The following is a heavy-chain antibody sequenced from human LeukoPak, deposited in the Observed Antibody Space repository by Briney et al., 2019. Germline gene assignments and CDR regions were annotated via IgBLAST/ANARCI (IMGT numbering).Heavy chain of an antibody. J-gene: IGHJ6*03. CDR1: GASISSYY. CDR2: IYYSRST. V-gene: IGHV4-59*12. D-gene: IGHD2-2*02. CDR3: ARGLSTRYCSSTSCYSSYYYYMDV. Sequence: SETLSLTCTVSGASISSYYWSWIRQPPGKGLEWIGYIYYSRSTNYNPSLKSRVTISVDTSKNQFSLKLSSVTAADTAVYYCARGLSTRYCSSTSCYSSYYYYMDVWGKGTTVTVSS.